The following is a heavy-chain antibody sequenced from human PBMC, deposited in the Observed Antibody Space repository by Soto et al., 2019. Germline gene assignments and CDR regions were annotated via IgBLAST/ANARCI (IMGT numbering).Heavy chain of an antibody. CDR3: ARGGFYDSSGYHIFRPPATRYYFDY. Sequence: GGSLRLSCAASGFTVSSNYMSWVRQAPGKGLQWVSVIYSGGSTYYADSVKGRFTISRDNSKNTLYLQMNSLRAEDTAVYYCARGGFYDSSGYHIFRPPATRYYFDYWGQGTMVTVSS. CDR2: IYSGGST. D-gene: IGHD3-22*01. V-gene: IGHV3-53*01. J-gene: IGHJ4*03. CDR1: GFTVSSNY.